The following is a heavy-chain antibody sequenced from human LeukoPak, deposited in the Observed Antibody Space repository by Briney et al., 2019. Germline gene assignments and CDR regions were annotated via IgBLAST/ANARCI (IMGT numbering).Heavy chain of an antibody. CDR1: GYDFSNNW. J-gene: IGHJ1*01. CDR3: TSEDEYFQH. CDR2: IYPGDSET. V-gene: IGHV5-51*01. Sequence: GESLKISCEGSGYDFSNNWIGWVRQMPGKGLEWVAIIYPGDSETRYTPSFEGQVTISADKSINTAYLQWSSLKASDSAMYYCTSEDEYFQHWGQGTLVTVSS.